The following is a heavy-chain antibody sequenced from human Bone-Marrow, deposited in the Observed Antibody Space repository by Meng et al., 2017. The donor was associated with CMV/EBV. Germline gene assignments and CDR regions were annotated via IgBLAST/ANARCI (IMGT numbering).Heavy chain of an antibody. V-gene: IGHV6-1*01. D-gene: IGHD1-26*01. J-gene: IGHJ4*02. Sequence: SAGDSVSGHRAIWHWIRQSPSRGLEWLGRTYYRSRWYNDYAVPVKSRIIITPDTSKNHFSLQLNSVTPEDTAIYYCTRSDGRNHFDYWGLGSLVTVSS. CDR1: GDSVSGHRAI. CDR3: TRSDGRNHFDY. CDR2: TYYRSRWYN.